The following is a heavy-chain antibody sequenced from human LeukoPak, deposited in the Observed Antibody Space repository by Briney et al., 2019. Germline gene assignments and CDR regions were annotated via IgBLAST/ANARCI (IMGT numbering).Heavy chain of an antibody. J-gene: IGHJ4*02. CDR2: ITSNINTI. CDR1: GFTVSSNY. Sequence: GGSLRLSCAASGFTVSSNYMSWVRQAPGKGLEWLAYITSNINTIYYADSVKGRFTISRDNAKNSLYLQMNSLRAEDTAVYYCVLGGYDSPYLGFDYWGQGTLVTVSS. CDR3: VLGGYDSPYLGFDY. D-gene: IGHD3-22*01. V-gene: IGHV3-48*04.